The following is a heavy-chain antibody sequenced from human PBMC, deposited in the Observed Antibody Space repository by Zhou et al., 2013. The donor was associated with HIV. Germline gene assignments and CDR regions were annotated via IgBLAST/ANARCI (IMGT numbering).Heavy chain of an antibody. CDR2: IYYTGST. J-gene: IGHJ4*02. CDR1: GGSISSHY. V-gene: IGHV4-59*11. D-gene: IGHD3-10*01. CDR3: ARGLLWFGELFSRTEYYFDH. Sequence: QVQLQESGPGLVKPSETLSLTCTVSGGSISSHYWSWIRQPPGRGLEWIGYIYYTGSTNYNPSLKSRVTISVDTSKNQFSLKLSSVTAADTAVYYCARGLLWFGELFSRTEYYFDHVGPGNPGPPSPQ.